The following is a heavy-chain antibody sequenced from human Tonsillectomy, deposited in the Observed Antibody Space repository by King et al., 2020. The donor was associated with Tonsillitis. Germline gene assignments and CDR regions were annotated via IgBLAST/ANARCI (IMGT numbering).Heavy chain of an antibody. J-gene: IGHJ4*02. CDR2: INEDGSET. CDR1: GFTFIRSW. V-gene: IGHV3-7*01. Sequence: QLVQSGGGLVQSGGSLRLSCAASGFTFIRSWMSLVRQAPVKGLVWVANINEDGSETYYVDSVKGRFTISRDNAKNSLYLQMNSLRVEDTAIYYCVRAGNVGAVDYWAQGTLVTVSS. CDR3: VRAGNVGAVDY. D-gene: IGHD3-10*02.